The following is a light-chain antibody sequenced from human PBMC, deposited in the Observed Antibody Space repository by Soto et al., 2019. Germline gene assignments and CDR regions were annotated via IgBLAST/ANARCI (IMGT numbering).Light chain of an antibody. CDR2: TAS. Sequence: DIQMTQSPSSVSASVGDRVTITCRASQSISTWLAWYQQKPGTAPNLLIFTASYLQSGVPSRFSGSRSGPDFTLTISSLQPEDFATYYCQQSYSSPPTFGQGTKVDIK. J-gene: IGKJ1*01. V-gene: IGKV1-12*01. CDR1: QSISTW. CDR3: QQSYSSPPT.